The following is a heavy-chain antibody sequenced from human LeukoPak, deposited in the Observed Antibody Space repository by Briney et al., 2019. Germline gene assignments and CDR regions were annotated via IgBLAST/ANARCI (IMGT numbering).Heavy chain of an antibody. V-gene: IGHV3-48*02. Sequence: GGSLRLSCTASGFTFSSYIMNWVRQAPGKGLEWISYISRSSSIIDYADSVKGRFTISRDDAKNSLYLQMNSLRDEDTAVYYCARDQDYGFDYWGQGTLVTVSS. CDR2: ISRSSSII. D-gene: IGHD3-16*01. CDR3: ARDQDYGFDY. J-gene: IGHJ4*02. CDR1: GFTFSSYI.